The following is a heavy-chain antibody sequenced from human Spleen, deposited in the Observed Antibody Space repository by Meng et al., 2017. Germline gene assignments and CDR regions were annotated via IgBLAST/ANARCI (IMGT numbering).Heavy chain of an antibody. CDR2: MNPNSGNT. CDR1: GYTFPDYW. D-gene: IGHD2-8*01. J-gene: IGHJ6*02. CDR3: ARDLIQGNARQGYYYGMDV. V-gene: IGHV1-8*03. Sequence: ASVKVSCKASGYTFPDYWLHWVRRATGQGLEWMGWMNPNSGNTGYAQKFQGRVTITRNTSISTAYMELSSLRSEDTAVDYCARDLIQGNARQGYYYGMDVWGQGTTVTVSS.